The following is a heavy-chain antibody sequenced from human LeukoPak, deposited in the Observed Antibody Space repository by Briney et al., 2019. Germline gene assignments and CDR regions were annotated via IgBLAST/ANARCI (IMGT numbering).Heavy chain of an antibody. Sequence: GGSLRLSCAASGFTFSSYGMHWVRQAPGKGLEWVAFISYDGSNKYYADSVKGRFTISRDNSKNTLYLQMNSLRAEDTAVYYCAKVQSYYYDSSGELDYWGQGTLVTVSP. J-gene: IGHJ4*02. V-gene: IGHV3-30*18. CDR1: GFTFSSYG. CDR3: AKVQSYYYDSSGELDY. CDR2: ISYDGSNK. D-gene: IGHD3-22*01.